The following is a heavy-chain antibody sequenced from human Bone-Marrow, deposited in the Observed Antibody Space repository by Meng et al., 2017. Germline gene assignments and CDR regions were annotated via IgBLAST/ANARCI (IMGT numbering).Heavy chain of an antibody. CDR2: INRNGGST. CDR1: GFTFDDYG. J-gene: IGHJ4*02. CDR3: ARDPPLTMVRGAIAHREFYFDY. D-gene: IGHD3-10*01. Sequence: GESLKISCAASGFTFDDYGMSWVRQAPGKGLEWVSGINRNGGSTGYADSVKGRFTISRDNAKNSLYLQMNSLRAEDTALYYCARDPPLTMVRGAIAHREFYFDYWGQGTLVTVSS. V-gene: IGHV3-20*04.